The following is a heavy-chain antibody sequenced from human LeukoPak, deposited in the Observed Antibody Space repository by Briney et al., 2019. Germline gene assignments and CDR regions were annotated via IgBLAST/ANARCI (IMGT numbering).Heavy chain of an antibody. CDR3: ARITPAGRQLDY. CDR1: GFSLSTSGMC. J-gene: IGHJ4*02. CDR2: IDWDDDK. D-gene: IGHD6-13*01. Sequence: SGPALVKPTQTLTLTCTFSGFSLSTSGMCVSWIRQPPGKALEWLARIDWDDDKYYSTSLKTRLTISKDTSKHQVVLTMTNMDPVDTATYYCARITPAGRQLDYWGQGTLVTVSS. V-gene: IGHV2-70*11.